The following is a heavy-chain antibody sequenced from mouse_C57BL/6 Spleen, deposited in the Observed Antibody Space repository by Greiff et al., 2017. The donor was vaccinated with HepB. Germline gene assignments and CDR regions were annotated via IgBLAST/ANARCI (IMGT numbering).Heavy chain of an antibody. J-gene: IGHJ2*01. V-gene: IGHV1-26*01. D-gene: IGHD5-2*01. CDR1: GYTFTDYY. CDR2: INPNNGGT. CDR3: ARGISVGY. Sequence: VQLQQSGPELVKPGASVKISCKASGYTFTDYYMNWVKQSHGKSLEWIGDINPNNGGTSYNQKFKGKATLTVDKSSSTAYMELRSLTSEDSAVYYCARGISVGYWGQGTTLTVSS.